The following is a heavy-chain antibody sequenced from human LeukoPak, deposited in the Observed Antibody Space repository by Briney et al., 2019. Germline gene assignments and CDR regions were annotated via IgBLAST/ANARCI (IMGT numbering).Heavy chain of an antibody. D-gene: IGHD3-3*01. Sequence: APVKVSCKASGYTFTGYYMHWVRQAPGQGLEWMGWINPNTGGTNYAQKFQGRVTMTRDTSITTAYLELSRLTSDDTAFYYCARWDPTYGMAAPITSSYYWGQGTLVTVSS. CDR2: INPNTGGT. CDR1: GYTFTGYY. J-gene: IGHJ4*02. V-gene: IGHV1-2*02. CDR3: ARWDPTYGMAAPITSSYY.